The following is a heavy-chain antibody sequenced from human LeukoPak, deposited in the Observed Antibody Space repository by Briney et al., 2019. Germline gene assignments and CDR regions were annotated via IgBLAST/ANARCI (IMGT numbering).Heavy chain of an antibody. CDR3: ERILGKIVDS. CDR1: GFPFSRDG. D-gene: IGHD1-26*01. CDR2: IWYDGSNQ. V-gene: IGHV3-33*01. J-gene: IGHJ4*02. Sequence: GGSLRLSCTASGFPFSRDGMHWVRQAPGRGLEWVAVIWYDGSNQYYADSVKGRFTVSRDNSQNTLYLQMNSLRAEDTAAYYCERILGKIVDSWGQGTLVTVSS.